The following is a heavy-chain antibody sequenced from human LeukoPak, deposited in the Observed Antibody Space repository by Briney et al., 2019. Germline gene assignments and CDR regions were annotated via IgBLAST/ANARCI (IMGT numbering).Heavy chain of an antibody. Sequence: PSETLSLTCAVYGGSFSGYYWSWIRQPPGKGLEWIGSIYYSGSTYYNPSLKSRVTISVDTSKNQFSLKLSSVTAADTAVYYCASHLGYCSGGSCFTFDYWGQGTLVTVSS. V-gene: IGHV4-34*01. D-gene: IGHD2-15*01. CDR1: GGSFSGYY. CDR3: ASHLGYCSGGSCFTFDY. J-gene: IGHJ4*02. CDR2: IYYSGST.